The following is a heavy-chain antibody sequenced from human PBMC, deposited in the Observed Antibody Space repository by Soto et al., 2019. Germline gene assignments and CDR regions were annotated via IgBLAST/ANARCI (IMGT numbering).Heavy chain of an antibody. CDR2: IKQDGSDK. CDR3: AGSSGWIHSH. V-gene: IGHV3-7*03. D-gene: IGHD6-6*01. Sequence: EVQLVESGGGLVQPGGSLRLSCAGSGFTLSTYWVNWVRQAPGKGLEWMANIKQDGSDKNYADSVKGRFTISRDNAKNSVFLEMNSLRAEDTAVYYCAGSSGWIHSHWGQGTQVSVSS. J-gene: IGHJ4*02. CDR1: GFTLSTYW.